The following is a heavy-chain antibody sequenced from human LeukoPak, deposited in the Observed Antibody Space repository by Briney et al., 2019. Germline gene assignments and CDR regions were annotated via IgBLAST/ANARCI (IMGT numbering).Heavy chain of an antibody. J-gene: IGHJ4*02. CDR1: GYTFTSYY. V-gene: IGHV1-46*01. Sequence: ASVKVSCKGSGYTFTSYYMHWVRQAPGQGLEWMGIINPSGGSTSYAQKFQGRVTMTRDTSTSTVYMELSSLRSEDTAVYYCARVELRTPQYYDYVWGSLGTWGQGTLVTVSS. CDR3: ARVELRTPQYYDYVWGSLGT. D-gene: IGHD3-16*01. CDR2: INPSGGST.